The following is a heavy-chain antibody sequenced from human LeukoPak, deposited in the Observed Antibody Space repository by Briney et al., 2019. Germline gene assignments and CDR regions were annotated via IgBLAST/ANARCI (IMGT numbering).Heavy chain of an antibody. Sequence: ASVKVSCKASGYSFTSHYMHWVRQAPGQGLEWLGLINPSGSSTLYAQKFQGRVTMTRDMSTTTDYMELSSLRSEDTAVYYCARDNSVGDVARWFDPWGQGTLVTVSS. CDR3: ARDNSVGDVARWFDP. J-gene: IGHJ5*02. CDR2: INPSGSST. D-gene: IGHD1-26*01. V-gene: IGHV1-46*01. CDR1: GYSFTSHY.